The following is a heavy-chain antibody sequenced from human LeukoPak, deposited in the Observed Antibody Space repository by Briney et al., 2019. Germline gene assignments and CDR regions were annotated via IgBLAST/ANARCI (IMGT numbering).Heavy chain of an antibody. V-gene: IGHV3-72*01. Sequence: PGGSLRLSCAVSGFTFSDHFLDWVRQAPGKGLEWVGRSRNKAKSYTTEYAASAKGRFTISRDDSKNSLYLQMNSLETEDTAVYYCVRVGSVSGSDYLDYWGQGTLVTVSS. CDR2: SRNKAKSYTT. CDR1: GFTFSDHF. J-gene: IGHJ4*02. CDR3: VRVGSVSGSDYLDY. D-gene: IGHD6-19*01.